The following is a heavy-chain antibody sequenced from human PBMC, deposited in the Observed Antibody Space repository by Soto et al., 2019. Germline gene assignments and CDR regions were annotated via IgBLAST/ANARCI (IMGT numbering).Heavy chain of an antibody. CDR2: IRSKPNSYAT. Sequence: PGGSLRLSCAASGLTFSGSAMHWVRKASGKGLEWVGRIRSKPNSYATAYAASVKGRFTISRDDSKNTAYLQMNSLKTEDTAVYYCCAIRGGQPDYWGQGTLVTVSS. J-gene: IGHJ4*02. V-gene: IGHV3-73*01. CDR3: CAIRGGQPDY. CDR1: GLTFSGSA. D-gene: IGHD3-10*01.